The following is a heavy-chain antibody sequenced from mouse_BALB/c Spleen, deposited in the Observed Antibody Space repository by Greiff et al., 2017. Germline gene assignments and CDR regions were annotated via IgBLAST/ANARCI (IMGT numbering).Heavy chain of an antibody. V-gene: IGHV5-4*02. J-gene: IGHJ4*01. CDR2: ISDGGSYT. Sequence: DVKLVESGGGLVKPGGSLKLSCAASGFTFSDYYMYWVRQTPEKRLEWVATISDGGSYTYYPDSVKGRFTISRDNAKNNLYLQMSSLKSEDTAMYYCARGRGGTDAMDYWGQGTSVTVSS. D-gene: IGHD4-1*01. CDR3: ARGRGGTDAMDY. CDR1: GFTFSDYY.